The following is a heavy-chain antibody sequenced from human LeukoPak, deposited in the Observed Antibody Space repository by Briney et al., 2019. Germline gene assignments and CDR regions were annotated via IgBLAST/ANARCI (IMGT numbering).Heavy chain of an antibody. D-gene: IGHD3/OR15-3a*01. J-gene: IGHJ4*02. V-gene: IGHV3-7*01. CDR1: GFTFSSSW. Sequence: GGSLRLSCAASGFTFSSSWMNWVRQTPGKGLEWVANIKQDGGEKHYVDSVQGRFTISRDNAKNSLYLQMNSLRAEDTAVYYCARGDWLDYWGQGTLVTVSS. CDR3: ARGDWLDY. CDR2: IKQDGGEK.